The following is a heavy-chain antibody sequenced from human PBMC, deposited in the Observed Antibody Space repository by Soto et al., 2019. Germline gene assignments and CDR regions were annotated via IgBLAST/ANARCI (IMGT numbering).Heavy chain of an antibody. D-gene: IGHD1-26*01. CDR2: IYYSGTTT. V-gene: IGHV4-59*08. J-gene: IGHJ4*02. CDR1: GGCINHYY. CDR3: ARLGGSYAVPHFDY. Sequence: SETLSLTCTVSGGCINHYYWTWIRQPPGKGLEWMGYIYYSGTTTNYNPSLKSRVTLSVDTSKNQFSLKLSSVTAADTAVYYCARLGGSYAVPHFDYWGQGTLVTVSS.